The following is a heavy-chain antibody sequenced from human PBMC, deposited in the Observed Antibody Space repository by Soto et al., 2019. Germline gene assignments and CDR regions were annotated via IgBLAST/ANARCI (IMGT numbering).Heavy chain of an antibody. CDR2: VNHSGEA. J-gene: IGHJ5*02. D-gene: IGHD3-10*01. CDR3: TRAERFPRSWFDP. V-gene: IGHV4-34*01. Sequence: SETLPLTCGVYGGSFRNYYWIWVRQPPGKGLEWIGEVNHSGEATYNPSLPSRLTISLDTSNNQFSLKMTSVTAADTAMYFGTRAERFPRSWFDPWGQGTQVTV. CDR1: GGSFRNYY.